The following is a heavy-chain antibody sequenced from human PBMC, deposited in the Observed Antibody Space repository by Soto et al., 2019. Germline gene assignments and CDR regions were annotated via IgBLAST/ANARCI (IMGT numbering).Heavy chain of an antibody. CDR1: GFTFNNYA. Sequence: EVQLLESGGGLVQPGGSLRLSCAASGFTFNNYAMGWVRQAPGKGLEWVSAITDSGDDTYYIDSVKGRFTISRDNSKRTLYLQMNRLRAEDTAIYYCAKLGSSSWSPHYYFDYWGQGTLVTVSS. J-gene: IGHJ4*02. CDR3: AKLGSSSWSPHYYFDY. D-gene: IGHD2-2*01. CDR2: ITDSGDDT. V-gene: IGHV3-23*01.